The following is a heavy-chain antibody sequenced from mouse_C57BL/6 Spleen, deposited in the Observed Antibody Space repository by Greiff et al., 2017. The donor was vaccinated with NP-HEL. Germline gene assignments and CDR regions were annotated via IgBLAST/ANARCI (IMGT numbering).Heavy chain of an antibody. Sequence: QVQLKESGAELVRPGASVTLSCKASGYTFTDYEMHWVKQTPVHGLEWIGAIDPETGGTAYNQKFKGKAILTAYKSSSTAYMELRSLTSEDSAVYYCTRGYYYGSSYFGYWGQGTTLTVSS. CDR1: GYTFTDYE. J-gene: IGHJ2*01. CDR3: TRGYYYGSSYFGY. V-gene: IGHV1-15*01. CDR2: IDPETGGT. D-gene: IGHD1-1*01.